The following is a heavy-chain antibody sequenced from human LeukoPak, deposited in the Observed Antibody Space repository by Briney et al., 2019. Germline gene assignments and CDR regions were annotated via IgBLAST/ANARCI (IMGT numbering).Heavy chain of an antibody. V-gene: IGHV3-23*01. J-gene: IGHJ4*02. CDR1: GFTFSDFP. D-gene: IGHD5-18*01. CDR2: IFPSSVEI. CDR3: ATYRQIQVPFEF. Sequence: GGSLRLSCAASGFTFSDFPMIWVRQAPGKGLEWVSTIFPSSVEIHYADSVKGRFTISRDNSRSTLSLQMDSLRAKDTATYYCATYRQIQVPFEFWGQGTLVTVSS.